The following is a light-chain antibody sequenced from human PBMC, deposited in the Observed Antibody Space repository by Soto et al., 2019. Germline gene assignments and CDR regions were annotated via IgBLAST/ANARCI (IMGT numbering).Light chain of an antibody. CDR3: QQYGSSPLT. CDR1: QSVRSSQ. CDR2: GAS. Sequence: EIVLTQSPGTLSLSPGERATLSCRASQSVRSSQLAWYQQKPGQTPRLLIYGASSRATGIPDRFSVSVYGTDLTLTISRMETEDFAMYYYQQYGSSPLTFGGGTKVEIK. V-gene: IGKV3-20*01. J-gene: IGKJ4*01.